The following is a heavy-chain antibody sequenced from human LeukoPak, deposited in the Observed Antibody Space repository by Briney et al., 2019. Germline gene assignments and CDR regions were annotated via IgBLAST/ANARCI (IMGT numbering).Heavy chain of an antibody. CDR3: ARVGTAIAEYFDY. CDR1: GGSISSGDYY. V-gene: IGHV4-30-4*08. CDR2: IYYSGST. Sequence: SQTLSLTCTVSGGSISSGDYYWSWIRQPPGKGLEWIGYIYYSGSTYYNPSLKSRVTISVDTSKNQFSLKLSSVTAADTAVYYCARVGTAIAEYFDYWGQGTLVTVSS. J-gene: IGHJ4*02. D-gene: IGHD5-18*01.